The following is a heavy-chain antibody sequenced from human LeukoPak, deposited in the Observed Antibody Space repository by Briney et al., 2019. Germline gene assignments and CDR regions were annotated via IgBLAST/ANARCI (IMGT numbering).Heavy chain of an antibody. CDR2: INEDASKK. CDR1: GFTFGNYW. CDR3: ATSTYSSSPS. D-gene: IGHD6-6*01. J-gene: IGHJ5*02. Sequence: GGSLRLSCAASGFTFGNYWMIWVRQAPGKGLEWVANINEDASKKYYVDSVEGRFTISRNDAKNSLYLQMNSLRAEDTAMYYCATSTYSSSPSWGQGTLVTVSS. V-gene: IGHV3-7*01.